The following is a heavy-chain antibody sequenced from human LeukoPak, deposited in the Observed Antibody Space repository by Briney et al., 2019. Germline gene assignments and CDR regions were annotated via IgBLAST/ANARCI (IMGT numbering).Heavy chain of an antibody. CDR3: AKDTSIGRYCTNGVCSPFDY. J-gene: IGHJ4*02. V-gene: IGHV3-23*01. CDR2: ISDTGATT. Sequence: GGSLRLSCAGSGFTFSSYAMSWVLQAPGKGLEWVSAISDTGATTYDADSVKGRFTISRDNSRSTLYLQMNSLRAEDTALYYCAKDTSIGRYCTNGVCSPFDYWGQGTLVTVSS. CDR1: GFTFSSYA. D-gene: IGHD2-8*01.